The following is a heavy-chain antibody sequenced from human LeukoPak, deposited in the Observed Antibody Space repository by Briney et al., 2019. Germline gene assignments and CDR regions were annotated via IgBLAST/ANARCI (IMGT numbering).Heavy chain of an antibody. CDR3: AREGGSYYRYYYYMDV. V-gene: IGHV4-4*07. CDR1: GGSISSYY. CDR2: IYTSGST. D-gene: IGHD1-26*01. J-gene: IGHJ6*03. Sequence: SETLSLTCTVSGGSISSYYWSWIRQPAGKGLEWIGRIYTSGSTNYNPSLKSRVTISVDTSKNQFSLKLSSVTAADTAVYYCAREGGSYYRYYYYMDVWSKGTTVTISS.